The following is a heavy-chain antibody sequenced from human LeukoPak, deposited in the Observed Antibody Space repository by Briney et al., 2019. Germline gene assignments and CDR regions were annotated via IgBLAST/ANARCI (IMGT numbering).Heavy chain of an antibody. CDR3: ARNYDYGDYDKYWYFDL. J-gene: IGHJ2*01. V-gene: IGHV3-66*01. Sequence: PGGSLRLSCAASGFTVSSNYMSWVRQAPGKGLEWVSVIYSGGSTYYADSAKGRFTISRDNSKNTLYLQMNSLRAEDTAVYYCARNYDYGDYDKYWYFDLWGRGTLVTVSS. D-gene: IGHD4-17*01. CDR1: GFTVSSNY. CDR2: IYSGGST.